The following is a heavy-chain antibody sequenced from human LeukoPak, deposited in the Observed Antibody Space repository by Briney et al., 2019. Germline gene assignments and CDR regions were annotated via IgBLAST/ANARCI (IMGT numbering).Heavy chain of an antibody. CDR2: VSGSGDSK. V-gene: IGHV3-23*01. Sequence: GGSLRLSCRVSGITFGNYDMSWVRQAPGKGLEWVSGVSGSGDSKYYVDSVEGRFTIYRDNSKNTLFLQMDILGAEDTAVYYCAKGGMSMIRGGAFDYWGQGSWVTVSS. J-gene: IGHJ4*02. D-gene: IGHD3-10*01. CDR1: GITFGNYD. CDR3: AKGGMSMIRGGAFDY.